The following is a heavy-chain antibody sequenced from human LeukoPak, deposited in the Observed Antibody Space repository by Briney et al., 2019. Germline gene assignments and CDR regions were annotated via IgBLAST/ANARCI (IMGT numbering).Heavy chain of an antibody. D-gene: IGHD3-9*01. CDR1: GFTFSSYA. V-gene: IGHV3-23*01. CDR3: AKVGFPFDHFDY. J-gene: IGHJ4*02. CDR2: ISGSGGST. Sequence: GGSLGLSCAASGFTFSSYAMSWVRQAPGKGLEWVSAISGSGGSTYYADSVKGRFTISRDNSKNTLYLQMNSLRAEDTAVYYCAKVGFPFDHFDYWGQGTLVTVSS.